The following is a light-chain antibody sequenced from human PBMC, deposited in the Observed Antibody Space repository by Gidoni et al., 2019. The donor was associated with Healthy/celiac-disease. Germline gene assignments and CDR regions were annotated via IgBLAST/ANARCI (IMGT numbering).Light chain of an antibody. CDR3: QHLNSYPLT. J-gene: IGKJ4*01. CDR1: QGINNH. V-gene: IGKV1-9*01. Sequence: DIQLTQSPSFLSASVGDRVTITCRASQGINNHFAWYQQKPGKAPKLLIYAASTLLSGVPSRFSGSGSGTEFTLTISSLQPEDFATYYCQHLNSYPLTFGGGTKVEIK. CDR2: AAS.